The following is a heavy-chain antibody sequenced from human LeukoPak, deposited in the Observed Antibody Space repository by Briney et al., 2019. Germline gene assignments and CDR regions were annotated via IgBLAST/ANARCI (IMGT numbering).Heavy chain of an antibody. CDR1: GFSFSNAW. J-gene: IGHJ4*02. V-gene: IGHV3-15*07. Sequence: GRPLRLSCAASGFSFSNAWMNWVRQAPGKGLEWVGRIRSKAHGGTTESAAPVKGRFTISRDDSKNTLYLQMNSLKIEDTAVYYCTRGSNSDDSSDFDCWGQGTLVTVSS. D-gene: IGHD3-22*01. CDR2: IRSKAHGGTT. CDR3: TRGSNSDDSSDFDC.